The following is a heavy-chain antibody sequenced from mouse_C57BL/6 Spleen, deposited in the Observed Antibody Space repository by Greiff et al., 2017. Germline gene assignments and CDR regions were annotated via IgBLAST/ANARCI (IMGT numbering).Heavy chain of an antibody. Sequence: QVQLKESGPELVKPGASVKISCKASGYAFSSSWMNWVKQRPGKGLEWIGRIYPGDGDTNYNGKFKGKATLTADTSSSTAYMQLSSLTSEDSAVYFCACEGTRLLYPFAYWGQGTLVTVSA. D-gene: IGHD2-12*01. CDR3: ACEGTRLLYPFAY. CDR2: IYPGDGDT. V-gene: IGHV1-82*01. J-gene: IGHJ3*01. CDR1: GYAFSSSW.